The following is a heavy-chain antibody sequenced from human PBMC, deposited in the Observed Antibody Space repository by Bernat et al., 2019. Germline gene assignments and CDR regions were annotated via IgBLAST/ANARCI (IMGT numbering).Heavy chain of an antibody. D-gene: IGHD3-16*01. CDR2: IYWDDDH. J-gene: IGHJ3*01. CDR3: AHIEITFGGVQRLDAFDF. V-gene: IGHV2-5*02. CDR1: GFSLTTSGVG. Sequence: QITLKESGPTLVKPTQTLTLTCTFSGFSLTTSGVGVGWIRQPPGEALDWLAVIYWDDDHRYSPSLRRRLTITKDLSKNQLVLTMTNMDPLDTATYFCAHIEITFGGVQRLDAFDFWGQGTMVTVSS.